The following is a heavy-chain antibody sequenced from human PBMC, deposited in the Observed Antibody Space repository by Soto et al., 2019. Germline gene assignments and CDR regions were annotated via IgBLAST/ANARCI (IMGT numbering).Heavy chain of an antibody. Sequence: QVQLVQSGAEVKKPPASVKDSCKTSGYTFTTYGVSWVRQAPGLGLEWMGWISGYNGNTNSAPKFERRVSMTTDTSTSTAYMELGSLTSDDTAVYYCASGDRAYCSGDNCEHYFDYWGQGTLVTVSS. J-gene: IGHJ4*02. CDR3: ASGDRAYCSGDNCEHYFDY. CDR2: ISGYNGNT. D-gene: IGHD2-15*01. CDR1: GYTFTTYG. V-gene: IGHV1-18*01.